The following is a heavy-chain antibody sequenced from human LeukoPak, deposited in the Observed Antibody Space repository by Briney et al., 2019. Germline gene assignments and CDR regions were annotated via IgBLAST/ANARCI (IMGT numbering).Heavy chain of an antibody. V-gene: IGHV1-8*03. CDR2: MNLNSGNT. Sequence: ASLKVSCKASGYTFTTYDITWVRQAPGQGLEWLSWMNLNSGNTDYAQTLKGRVTITRDTTISTAYMELSSLRSEDTAVYYCARMAGSIDYWGQGTLVTVSS. CDR1: GYTFTTYD. D-gene: IGHD6-19*01. J-gene: IGHJ4*02. CDR3: ARMAGSIDY.